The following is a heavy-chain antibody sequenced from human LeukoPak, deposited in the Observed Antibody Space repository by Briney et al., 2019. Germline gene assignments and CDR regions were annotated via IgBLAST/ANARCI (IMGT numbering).Heavy chain of an antibody. CDR3: ARDRRDGYNLLDY. D-gene: IGHD5-24*01. CDR2: IKQDGSEN. CDR1: GFTFSTYW. Sequence: GGSLRLSCAASGFTFSTYWMSWVRQAPGKGLEWVANIKQDGSENYYVDSVRGRFAISRDNAKNSLHLQMNNLRAEDTAVYYCARDRRDGYNLLDYWGQGTLVTVSS. J-gene: IGHJ4*02. V-gene: IGHV3-7*01.